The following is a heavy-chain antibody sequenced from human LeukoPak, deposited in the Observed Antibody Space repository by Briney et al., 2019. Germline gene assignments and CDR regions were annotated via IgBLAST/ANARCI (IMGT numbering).Heavy chain of an antibody. D-gene: IGHD6-13*01. CDR2: IDPSDSST. J-gene: IGHJ4*02. CDR3: ASRIAADQN. Sequence: GESLRISCKGSGYSFTTNWISWVRQMPGQGLEWMGKIDPSDSSTSYSPSFQGHVTISVDNSISTTYLQWSSLKASDSAMYYCASRIAADQNWGQGTLVTVSS. V-gene: IGHV5-10-1*01. CDR1: GYSFTTNW.